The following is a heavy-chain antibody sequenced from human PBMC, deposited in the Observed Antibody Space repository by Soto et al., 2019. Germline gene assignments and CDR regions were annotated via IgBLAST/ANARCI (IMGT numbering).Heavy chain of an antibody. J-gene: IGHJ4*02. CDR2: IIPIFGTA. D-gene: IGHD2-15*01. V-gene: IGHV1-69*13. CDR1: GGTFSSYA. Sequence: SVKVSCKASGGTFSSYAISWVRQAPGQGLEWMGGIIPIFGTANYAQKFQGRVTITADESTSTAYMELSSLRSEDTAVYYCARVRLVAATPWYFDYWGQGTLVTVSS. CDR3: ARVRLVAATPWYFDY.